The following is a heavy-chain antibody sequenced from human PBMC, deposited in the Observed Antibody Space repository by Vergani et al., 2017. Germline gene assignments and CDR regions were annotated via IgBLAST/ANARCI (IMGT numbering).Heavy chain of an antibody. D-gene: IGHD3-16*02. CDR3: ARGVWGSYRFGDFDY. V-gene: IGHV4-59*01. CDR2: IYYSGST. CDR1: GGSISSYY. Sequence: QVQLQESGPGLVKPSETLSLTCTVSGGSISSYYWSWIRQPPGKGLEWIGYIYYSGSTNYNPSLKSRFTISVDTSKNQFSLKLSSVTAADTAVYYCARGVWGSYRFGDFDYWGQGTLVTVSS. J-gene: IGHJ4*02.